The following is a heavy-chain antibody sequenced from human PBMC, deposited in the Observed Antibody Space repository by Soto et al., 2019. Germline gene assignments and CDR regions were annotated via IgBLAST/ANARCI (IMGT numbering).Heavy chain of an antibody. CDR1: GDTFTSYG. V-gene: IGHV1-18*01. CDR2: ISAYNGNT. D-gene: IGHD2-2*01. J-gene: IGHJ4*02. CDR3: ARDLWNNIVLVPAARISDY. Sequence: ASVKVSCKASGDTFTSYGISWVRQAPGQGLEWMGWISAYNGNTNYAQKLQGRVTMTTDTSTSTAYMELRSLRSDDTAVYYCARDLWNNIVLVPAARISDYWGPG.